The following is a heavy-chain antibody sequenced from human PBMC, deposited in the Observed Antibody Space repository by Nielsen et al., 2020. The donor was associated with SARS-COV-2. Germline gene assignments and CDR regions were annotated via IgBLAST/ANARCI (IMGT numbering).Heavy chain of an antibody. D-gene: IGHD6-13*01. V-gene: IGHV3-30*18. J-gene: IGHJ5*02. Sequence: GESLKISCAASGFTFSSYGMHWVRQAPGKGLEWVAVISYDGSNKYYADSVKGRFTISRDNSKNTLYLQMNSLRAEDTAVYYCAKEGSLRSSWFVVWFDPWGQGTLVTVSS. CDR2: ISYDGSNK. CDR1: GFTFSSYG. CDR3: AKEGSLRSSWFVVWFDP.